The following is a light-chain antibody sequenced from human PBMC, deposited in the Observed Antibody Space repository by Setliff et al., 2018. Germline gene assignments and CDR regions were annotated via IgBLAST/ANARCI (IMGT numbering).Light chain of an antibody. J-gene: IGLJ1*01. CDR2: NNN. CDR1: SSNIGTNT. Sequence: GSQSRRVTISCPGSSSNIGTNTVNWYQPLPGTAPKLLIYNNNQRPSGVPDRFSGSKSGTSASLAISGLQSEDEADYYCAAWDDSLNGYVFGTGTKVTVL. CDR3: AAWDDSLNGYV. V-gene: IGLV1-44*01.